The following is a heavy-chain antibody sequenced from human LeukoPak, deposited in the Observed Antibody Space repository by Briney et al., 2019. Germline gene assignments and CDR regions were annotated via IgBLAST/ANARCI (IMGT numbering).Heavy chain of an antibody. J-gene: IGHJ6*03. CDR1: GGSISSYY. CDR3: AREHYDILTGYSAENYYYYYMDV. V-gene: IGHV4-4*07. Sequence: SETLSLTCTVSGGSISSYYWSWIRQPAGKGLEWIGRIYTSGSTNYNPSLKSRVTISVDTSKNQFSLKLSSVTAADTAVYYCAREHYDILTGYSAENYYYYYMDVWGKGTTVTISS. D-gene: IGHD3-9*01. CDR2: IYTSGST.